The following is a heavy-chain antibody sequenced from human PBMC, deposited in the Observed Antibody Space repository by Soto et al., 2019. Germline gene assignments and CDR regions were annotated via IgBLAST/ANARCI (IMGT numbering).Heavy chain of an antibody. Sequence: QVQLVQSGAEVKKPGASVKVSCKASGYTFTSYYMHWVRQAPGQGLEWMGIINPSGGSTSYAQKYQGRVTMTRDTSTSTVYMELSSLRSEDTAVYYCARGAADGDDLNKLDYWGQGTLVTVSS. CDR2: INPSGGST. CDR3: ARGAADGDDLNKLDY. D-gene: IGHD4-17*01. V-gene: IGHV1-46*03. CDR1: GYTFTSYY. J-gene: IGHJ4*02.